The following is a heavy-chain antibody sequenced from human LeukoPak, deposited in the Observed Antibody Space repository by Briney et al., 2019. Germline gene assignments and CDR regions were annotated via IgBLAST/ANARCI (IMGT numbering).Heavy chain of an antibody. Sequence: SETLSLTCIVSGGSISSNYWSWIRQPPGKGLEWLGYISYSGTTKNNPSLKSRVTISLDASKSHFSLRLSSVTAADTAVYYCARLYSTAYWAKFDYWGQGTLVTVSS. CDR2: ISYSGTT. V-gene: IGHV4-59*08. J-gene: IGHJ4*02. CDR1: GGSISSNY. CDR3: ARLYSTAYWAKFDY. D-gene: IGHD3-22*01.